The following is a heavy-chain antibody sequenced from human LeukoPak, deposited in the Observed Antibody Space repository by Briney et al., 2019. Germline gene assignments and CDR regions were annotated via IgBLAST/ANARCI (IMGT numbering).Heavy chain of an antibody. CDR2: IYYSGST. V-gene: IGHV4-39*07. J-gene: IGHJ4*02. CDR1: GGSISSSSYY. Sequence: SETLSLTCTVSGGSISSSSYYWGWIRQPPGKGLEWIGSIYYSGSTYYNPSLKSRVTISVDTSKNQFSLKLSSVTAADTAVYYCARDRGRRFDYWGQGTLVTVSS. CDR3: ARDRGRRFDY.